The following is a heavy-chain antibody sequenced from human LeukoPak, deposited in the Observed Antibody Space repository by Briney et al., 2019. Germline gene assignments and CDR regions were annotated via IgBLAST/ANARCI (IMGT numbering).Heavy chain of an antibody. CDR1: GYTFTSYD. Sequence: PMASVKVSYTASGYTFTSYDINWVRQATGQGLEWMGWMNPNSGNTGYAQKFQGRVTITRNTSISTAYMELSSPRSEDTAVYYCARGRGKGSSWLDYWGQGTLVTVSS. CDR2: MNPNSGNT. J-gene: IGHJ4*02. V-gene: IGHV1-8*01. CDR3: ARGRGKGSSWLDY. D-gene: IGHD6-13*01.